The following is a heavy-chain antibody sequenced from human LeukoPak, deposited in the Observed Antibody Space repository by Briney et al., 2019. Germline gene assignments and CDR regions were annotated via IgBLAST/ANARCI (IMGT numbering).Heavy chain of an antibody. D-gene: IGHD3-10*01. J-gene: IGHJ4*02. CDR3: ARTSGSLYYYGSGSYYGY. Sequence: GGSLSLPFEPSGFTFLNYYMMGFPRPRGRGREGVSYISRSRSYTNYEDSVKDRFTISRDNAKNSLYLQMNSLRAEDTAVYYCARTSGSLYYYGSGSYYGYWGQGTLVTVSS. CDR2: ISRSRSYT. CDR1: GFTFLNYY. V-gene: IGHV3-11*06.